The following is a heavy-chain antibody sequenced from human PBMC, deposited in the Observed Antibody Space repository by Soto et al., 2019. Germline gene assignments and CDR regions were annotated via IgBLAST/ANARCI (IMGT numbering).Heavy chain of an antibody. V-gene: IGHV1-18*04. CDR1: GYTFTSYG. CDR3: ARDDCGSTSCLPDY. J-gene: IGHJ4*02. Sequence: ASVKVSCKASGYTFTSYGISWVRQAPGQGLEWMGWISAYNGNTNYAQKLQGRVTMTTDTSTSTAYMELRSLRSDDTAVYYCARDDCGSTSCLPDYWGQGTLVTVPQ. CDR2: ISAYNGNT. D-gene: IGHD2-2*01.